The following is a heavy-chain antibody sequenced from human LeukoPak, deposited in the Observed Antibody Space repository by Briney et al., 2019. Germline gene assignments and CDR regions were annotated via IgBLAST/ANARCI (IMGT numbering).Heavy chain of an antibody. V-gene: IGHV3-30*02. CDR3: AKDTLGYCSSTSCYSLGEYNWFDP. J-gene: IGHJ5*02. Sequence: PGGSLRLSCAASGFTFSSYGMHWVRQAPGKGLEGVAFIRHYGSNKYYADCVKGRFTISRDNSKNTLYLQMNSLRAEDTAVYYCAKDTLGYCSSTSCYSLGEYNWFDPWGQGTLVTVSS. CDR2: IRHYGSNK. CDR1: GFTFSSYG. D-gene: IGHD2-2*01.